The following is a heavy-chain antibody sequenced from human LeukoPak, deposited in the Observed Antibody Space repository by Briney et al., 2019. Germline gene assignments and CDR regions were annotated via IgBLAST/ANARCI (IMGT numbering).Heavy chain of an antibody. CDR2: ISGSGGST. CDR3: AKAPTDYSYYYYYMDV. CDR1: GGSISSGGYS. V-gene: IGHV3-23*01. J-gene: IGHJ6*03. Sequence: PSETLSLTCAVSGGSISSGGYSWSWVRQAPGKGLEWVSTISGSGGSTYYADYVKGRFTISRDNSKNTLYLQMSSLRAEDTAVYYCAKAPTDYSYYYYYMDVWGKGTTVTVSS. D-gene: IGHD4-11*01.